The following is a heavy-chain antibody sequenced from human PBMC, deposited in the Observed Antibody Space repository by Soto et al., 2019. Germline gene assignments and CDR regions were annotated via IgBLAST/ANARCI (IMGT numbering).Heavy chain of an antibody. Sequence: SETLSLTCTVSGGSISSYYWTWIRQHAGKGLEWIGYIDNSGSTYYNPSLTGRVDISVDTSKNEFSLNLQSLTAADTAFYYCAGAVSDFDVRRYRTSYFDQWGQGILVTVSS. CDR1: GGSISSYY. CDR3: AGAVSDFDVRRYRTSYFDQ. D-gene: IGHD3-10*02. V-gene: IGHV4-59*06. J-gene: IGHJ4*02. CDR2: IDNSGST.